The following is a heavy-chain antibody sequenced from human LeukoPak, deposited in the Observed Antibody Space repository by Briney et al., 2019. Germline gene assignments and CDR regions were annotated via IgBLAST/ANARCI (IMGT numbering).Heavy chain of an antibody. J-gene: IGHJ4*02. CDR2: IYPGDSDT. D-gene: IGHD1-26*01. V-gene: IGHV5-51*01. CDR3: ARHQEVSGSYGY. Sequence: SGESLKIPCKGSGYSFTSYWIAWVRQMPGKGLEWMGIIYPGDSDTRYSPSFQGQVTISADKSISTAYLQWSSLQASDTAMYYCARHQEVSGSYGYWGQGTLVTVSS. CDR1: GYSFTSYW.